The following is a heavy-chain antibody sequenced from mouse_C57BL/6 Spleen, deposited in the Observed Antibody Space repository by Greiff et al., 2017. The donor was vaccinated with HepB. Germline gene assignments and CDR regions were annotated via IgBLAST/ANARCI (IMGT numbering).Heavy chain of an antibody. V-gene: IGHV1-64*01. CDR2: IHPNSGST. J-gene: IGHJ1*03. Sequence: QVQLQQPGAELVKPGASVKLSCKASGYTFTSYWMHWVKQRPGQGLEWIGMIHPNSGSTNYNEKFKSKATLTVDKSSSTAYMQLSSLTSEDSAVYYCARHPYGSSDWYFDVWGTGTAVTVSS. CDR3: ARHPYGSSDWYFDV. D-gene: IGHD1-1*01. CDR1: GYTFTSYW.